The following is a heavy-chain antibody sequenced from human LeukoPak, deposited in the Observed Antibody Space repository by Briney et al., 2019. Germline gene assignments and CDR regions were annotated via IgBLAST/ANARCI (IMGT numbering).Heavy chain of an antibody. CDR3: ARVPIVVVPAAFYYYYGMDV. V-gene: IGHV4-34*01. Sequence: SETLSLTCAVYGGSFSGYYWSWIRQPPGKGLEWIGEINHSGSTNYNPSLKSRVTISVDTSKNQFSLKLSSVTAADTAVYYCARVPIVVVPAAFYYYYGMDVWGQGTTVTVSS. J-gene: IGHJ6*02. CDR1: GGSFSGYY. CDR2: INHSGST. D-gene: IGHD2-2*01.